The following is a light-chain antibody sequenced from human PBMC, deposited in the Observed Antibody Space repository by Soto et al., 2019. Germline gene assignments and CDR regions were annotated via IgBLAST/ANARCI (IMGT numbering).Light chain of an antibody. CDR3: QQSYITPS. V-gene: IGKV1-39*01. CDR1: QSISSY. Sequence: DIQMTQSPPSLSASVGDRVTITCRASQSISSYLNWYQQKPGKAPKLLIYAASSLQSGVPSRFSGSGSGTDFTLIISSLQPEDFATYYCQQSYITPSFGPGTKVDIK. CDR2: AAS. J-gene: IGKJ3*01.